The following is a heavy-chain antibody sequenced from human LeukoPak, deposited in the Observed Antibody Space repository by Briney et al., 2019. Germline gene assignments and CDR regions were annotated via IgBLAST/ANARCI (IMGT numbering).Heavy chain of an antibody. V-gene: IGHV1-46*01. D-gene: IGHD3-9*01. CDR3: ARTYDILTGYYEYYYYGMDV. CDR2: INPSGGST. Sequence: ASVKVSCKASGYTFTSYYMHWVRQAPGQGLEWMGIINPSGGSTSYAQKFQGRVTMTRDTSTSTVYMELSSLRSEDTAVYYCARTYDILTGYYEYYYYGMDVWGQGTTVTVSS. J-gene: IGHJ6*02. CDR1: GYTFTSYY.